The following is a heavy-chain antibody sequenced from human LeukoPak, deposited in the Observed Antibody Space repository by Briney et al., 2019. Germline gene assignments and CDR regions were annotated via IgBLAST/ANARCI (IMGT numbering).Heavy chain of an antibody. J-gene: IGHJ4*02. D-gene: IGHD4-17*01. CDR3: ATGTIATTVTTNY. Sequence: ASVKVSCKVSGYTLTELSMHWVRQAPGKGLEWMGGFDPDDGETIYAQKFQGRVTMTEDTSTDTAYMELSSLGSEDTAVYYCATGTIATTVTTNYWGQGTLVTVSS. V-gene: IGHV1-24*01. CDR2: FDPDDGET. CDR1: GYTLTELS.